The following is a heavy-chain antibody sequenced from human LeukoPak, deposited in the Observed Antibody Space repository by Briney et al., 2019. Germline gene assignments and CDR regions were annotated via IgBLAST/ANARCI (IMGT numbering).Heavy chain of an antibody. J-gene: IGHJ4*02. CDR2: INPTGGST. Sequence: ASVKVSCKASGYTFTSYYMHWVRQAPGQGLEWMGLINPTGGSTGYAQKFQGRVTMTRDMSTSTVYMELSSLRSEDTAVYYCARVGYSNYWVFDYWGQGTLVTVSS. V-gene: IGHV1-46*01. CDR3: ARVGYSNYWVFDY. CDR1: GYTFTSYY. D-gene: IGHD4-11*01.